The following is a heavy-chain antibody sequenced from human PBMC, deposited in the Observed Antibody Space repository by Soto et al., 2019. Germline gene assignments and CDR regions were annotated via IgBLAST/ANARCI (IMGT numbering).Heavy chain of an antibody. D-gene: IGHD2-8*01. CDR3: AKWFGDY. CDR2: SYYSEST. Sequence: QVQLQESGPGLVKPSQTLSLTCTVSGGSISSGGYYWIGTRQHPGKVLEWIGYSYYSESTYYNPSLTSRVTISVDTSNNQFSLKLSSVTGVNTAVYYCAKWFGDYWGQGTLVTVSS. J-gene: IGHJ4*02. CDR1: GGSISSGGYY. V-gene: IGHV4-31*03.